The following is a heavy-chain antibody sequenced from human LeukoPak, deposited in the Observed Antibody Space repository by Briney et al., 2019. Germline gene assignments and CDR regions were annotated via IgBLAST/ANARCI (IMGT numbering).Heavy chain of an antibody. V-gene: IGHV3-23*01. Sequence: GGSLRLSCAASGFTFSSYAMSWVRQAPGKGLEWVSAISGSGGSTYYADSVKGRFTISRGNSKNTLYLQMNSLRAEDTAVYYCAKEDSSGYYYKVSYFDYWGQGTLVTVSS. D-gene: IGHD3-22*01. CDR1: GFTFSSYA. CDR2: ISGSGGST. J-gene: IGHJ4*02. CDR3: AKEDSSGYYYKVSYFDY.